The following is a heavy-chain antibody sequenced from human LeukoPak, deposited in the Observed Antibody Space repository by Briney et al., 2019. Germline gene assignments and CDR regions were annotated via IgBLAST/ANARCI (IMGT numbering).Heavy chain of an antibody. CDR3: ARAGEVYNSGSYLEY. D-gene: IGHD6-19*01. CDR2: IIPIFGTA. CDR1: GGTFSSYA. Sequence: ASVKVSCKASGGTFSSYAISWVRQAPGQGLEWMGGIIPIFGTANYAQKFQGRVTITADESTSTAYMELSSLRSEDTAVYYCARAGEVYNSGSYLEYWGQGTLVTVSS. V-gene: IGHV1-69*13. J-gene: IGHJ4*02.